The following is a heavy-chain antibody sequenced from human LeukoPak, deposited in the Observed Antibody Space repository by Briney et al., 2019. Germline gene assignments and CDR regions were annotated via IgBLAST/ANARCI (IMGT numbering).Heavy chain of an antibody. CDR3: GGGGQWLVYGS. J-gene: IGHJ5*02. Sequence: PSETLSLTCTVSGGSISSYYWSWIRQPPGKGLEWIGSIYYSGSTYDNPSLKSRVTISVDTPRNQFSLKLSSVTAADTAVYYCGGGGQWLVYGSWGQGTLVTVSS. D-gene: IGHD6-19*01. CDR2: IYYSGST. V-gene: IGHV4-59*01. CDR1: GGSISSYY.